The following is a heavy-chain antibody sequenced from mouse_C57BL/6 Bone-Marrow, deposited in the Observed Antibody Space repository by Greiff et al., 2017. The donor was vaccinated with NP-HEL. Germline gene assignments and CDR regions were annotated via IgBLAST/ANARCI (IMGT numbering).Heavy chain of an antibody. Sequence: EVKLQESGPGLVKPSQSLSLTCSVTGYSITSGYYWNWIRQFPGNKLEWMGYISYDGSNNYIPSLKNRISITRDTSKNQFFLKLNSVTTEDTATYYCARDGSSPWFAYWGQGTLVTVSA. CDR2: ISYDGSN. D-gene: IGHD1-1*01. J-gene: IGHJ3*01. CDR1: GYSITSGYY. V-gene: IGHV3-6*01. CDR3: ARDGSSPWFAY.